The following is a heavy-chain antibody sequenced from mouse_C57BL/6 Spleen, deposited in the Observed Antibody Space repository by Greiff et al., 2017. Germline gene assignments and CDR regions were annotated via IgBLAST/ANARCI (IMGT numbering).Heavy chain of an antibody. J-gene: IGHJ2*01. CDR3: ASGGSSPGYFGY. V-gene: IGHV1-81*01. Sequence: VQLQQSGAELARPGASVKLSCKASGYTFTSYGISWVKQRTGQGLEWIGEMYPRSGNTYYNEKFKGKATLTADKSSSTAYVELRCLTSEDSAVYFYASGGSSPGYFGYWGQVTTLTVSS. CDR1: GYTFTSYG. D-gene: IGHD1-1*01. CDR2: MYPRSGNT.